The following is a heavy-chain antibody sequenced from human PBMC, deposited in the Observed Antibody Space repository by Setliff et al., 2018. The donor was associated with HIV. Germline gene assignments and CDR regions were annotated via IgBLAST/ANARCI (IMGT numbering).Heavy chain of an antibody. CDR3: ASSNWQLVADH. Sequence: ASVKVSCKVSGDTFRNYALNWVRQAPGQGLEWMGLINPNGGSTIYAQKFEDRLTVTSDTATTTLYMELRSLRFDNTAMYYCASSNWQLVADHWGQGTPVTVSS. V-gene: IGHV1-46*01. CDR2: INPNGGST. J-gene: IGHJ5*02. D-gene: IGHD6-13*01. CDR1: GDTFRNYA.